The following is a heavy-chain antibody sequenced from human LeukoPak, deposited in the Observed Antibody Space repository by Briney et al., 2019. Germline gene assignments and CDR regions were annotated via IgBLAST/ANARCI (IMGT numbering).Heavy chain of an antibody. CDR1: GFTFSSYG. J-gene: IGHJ4*02. CDR2: ISYDGSNK. Sequence: GGSLRPSCAASGFTFSSYGMHWVRQAPGKGLEWVAVISYDGSNKYYADSVKGRFTISRDNSRNTLYLQMNSLRAEDTAVYYCARDGDRLLDYWGQGTLVIVSS. D-gene: IGHD7-27*01. V-gene: IGHV3-30*03. CDR3: ARDGDRLLDY.